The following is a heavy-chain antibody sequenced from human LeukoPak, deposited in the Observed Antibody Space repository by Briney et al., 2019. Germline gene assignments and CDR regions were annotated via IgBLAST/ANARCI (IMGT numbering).Heavy chain of an antibody. D-gene: IGHD1-1*01. CDR3: AGLSINWNALGY. V-gene: IGHV4-59*01. CDR2: IHYSGNT. CDR1: GGSISSYY. J-gene: IGHJ4*02. Sequence: SETLSLTCTVSGGSISSYYWSWIRQPPGKGLEWIGCIHYSGNTHYNPSLKSRVTISVDTSKNQFSLKLNSVTAADTAVYYCAGLSINWNALGYWGQGTLVTVSS.